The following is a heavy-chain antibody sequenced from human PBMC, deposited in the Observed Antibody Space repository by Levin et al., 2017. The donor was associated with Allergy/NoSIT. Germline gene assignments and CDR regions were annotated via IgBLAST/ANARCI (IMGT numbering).Heavy chain of an antibody. V-gene: IGHV3-15*01. CDR3: TTGFGDDFWSGYKFDY. J-gene: IGHJ4*02. CDR1: GFTFSNAW. D-gene: IGHD3-3*01. CDR2: IKSKTDGGTT. Sequence: GESLKISCAASGFTFSNAWMSWVRQAPGKGLEWVGRIKSKTDGGTTDYAAPVKGRFTISRDDSKNTLYLQMNSLKTEDTAVYYCTTGFGDDFWSGYKFDYWGQGTLVTVSS.